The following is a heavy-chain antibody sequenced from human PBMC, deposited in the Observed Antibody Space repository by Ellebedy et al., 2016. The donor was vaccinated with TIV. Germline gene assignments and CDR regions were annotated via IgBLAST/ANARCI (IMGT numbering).Heavy chain of an antibody. CDR2: ISGSGDSP. CDR3: AKDRFSSAWYGGYFDY. CDR1: GFTFSSYA. J-gene: IGHJ4*02. Sequence: GESLKISCAASGFTFSSYAMSWVRQAPGKGLEWVSAISGSGDSPHYADSVKGRFTISRDTSKNTLYLKMNRLRAEDTAVYYCAKDRFSSAWYGGYFDYWGQGTLVTVSS. V-gene: IGHV3-23*01. D-gene: IGHD6-19*01.